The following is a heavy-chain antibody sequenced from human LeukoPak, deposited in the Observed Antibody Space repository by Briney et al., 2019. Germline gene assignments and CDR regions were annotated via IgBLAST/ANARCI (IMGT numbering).Heavy chain of an antibody. CDR1: GFTFSSYA. D-gene: IGHD3-22*01. CDR2: FSGGGGRT. CDR3: AKDPTDFDSSGQTYFDY. V-gene: IGHV3-23*01. Sequence: GGSLRLSCAASGFTFSSYAMTWVRQAPGKGLEWVSAFSGGGGRTYYADSVKGRFTISRDNSKNTLVLQLNSLRAEDTAVYYCAKDPTDFDSSGQTYFDYWGQGTLVTVSS. J-gene: IGHJ4*02.